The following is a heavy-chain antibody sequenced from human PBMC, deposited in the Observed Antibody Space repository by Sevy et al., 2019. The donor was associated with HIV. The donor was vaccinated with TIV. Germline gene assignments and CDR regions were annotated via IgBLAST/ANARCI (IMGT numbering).Heavy chain of an antibody. J-gene: IGHJ4*02. CDR1: GFSLNSYW. CDR3: VRAIAADGSF. CDR2: IKQDGSVK. V-gene: IGHV3-7*01. Sequence: GGSLRLSCAASGFSLNSYWMSWVRQAPGKGLEWVAKIKQDGSVKYYVDSVKGRFTISRENARNLLYLQMNSLRAEDTALYYCVRAIAADGSFWGQGTLVTVS. D-gene: IGHD6-13*01.